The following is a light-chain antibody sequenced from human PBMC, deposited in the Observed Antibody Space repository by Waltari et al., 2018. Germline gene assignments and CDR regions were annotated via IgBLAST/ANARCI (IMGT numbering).Light chain of an antibody. V-gene: IGKV1-27*01. CDR1: QDIGNF. CDR2: AAS. J-gene: IGKJ3*01. Sequence: IDMTQSPSSLSASVGDRITVTCRASQDIGNFLAWYQQTPGKRPKLLIYAASTLQAWVPSRFSGSGSGTYFTLNVSNLQPEDVATYYCLQSKTYPDTCGPGTKVDI. CDR3: LQSKTYPDT.